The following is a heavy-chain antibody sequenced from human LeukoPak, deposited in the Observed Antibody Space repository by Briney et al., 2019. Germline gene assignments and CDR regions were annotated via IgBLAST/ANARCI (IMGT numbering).Heavy chain of an antibody. CDR3: ARDLFGRVYYDFWSGYYDY. CDR1: GYTFTSYY. D-gene: IGHD3-3*01. J-gene: IGHJ4*02. Sequence: GASVKVSCKASGYTFTSYYMHWVRQAPGQGLEWMGIINPSGGSTSYAQKFQGRVTMTRDTSTSTVYMELSSLRSEDTAVYYCARDLFGRVYYDFWSGYYDYWGQGALVTVSS. V-gene: IGHV1-46*01. CDR2: INPSGGST.